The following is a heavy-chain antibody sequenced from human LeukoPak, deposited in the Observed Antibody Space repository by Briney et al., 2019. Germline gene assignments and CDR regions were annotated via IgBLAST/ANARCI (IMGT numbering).Heavy chain of an antibody. J-gene: IGHJ4*02. D-gene: IGHD3-22*01. CDR2: ISYDGTNK. Sequence: GGSLRLSCVASGFPFSSNGMHWVRQAPGKGPEWVAVISYDGTNKYYADSVKGRFTISRDNSKNTLYLQMNSLRAEDTAVYYCAKDSNYDSSGSPGTLFDYWGQGTLVTVSS. CDR3: AKDSNYDSSGSPGTLFDY. V-gene: IGHV3-30*18. CDR1: GFPFSSNG.